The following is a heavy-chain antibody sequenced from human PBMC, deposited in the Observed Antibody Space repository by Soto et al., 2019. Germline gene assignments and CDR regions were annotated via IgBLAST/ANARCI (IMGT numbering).Heavy chain of an antibody. CDR2: ISSSSSYT. Sequence: EVQLVESGGGLVKPGGSLRLSCAASGFTFNNYNMNWVRQAPVKGLEWVSCISSSSSYTYYAASVRGRFTISRDNAENSLYLQLNSLRAEDTAVYYCARDDGIFGVVPYYYYMDVWGKGPTVTVSS. CDR1: GFTFNNYN. CDR3: ARDDGIFGVVPYYYYMDV. J-gene: IGHJ6*03. V-gene: IGHV3-21*01. D-gene: IGHD3-3*01.